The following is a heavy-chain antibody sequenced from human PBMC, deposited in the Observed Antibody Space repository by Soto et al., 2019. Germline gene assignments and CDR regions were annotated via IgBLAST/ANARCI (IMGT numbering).Heavy chain of an antibody. CDR3: AKDLWGSCNNDLCPGGMDV. D-gene: IGHD2-8*01. CDR1: GFSFSSYA. CDR2: ITSGGSST. V-gene: IGHV3-23*01. Sequence: AGGSLRLSCAASGFSFSSYAMNWVRQAPGKGLEWVSAITSGGSSTFYADSVRGRFTISRDNSKNTLYLQMNSLRAEDTAVYYCAKDLWGSCNNDLCPGGMDVWGQGTTVTVSS. J-gene: IGHJ6*02.